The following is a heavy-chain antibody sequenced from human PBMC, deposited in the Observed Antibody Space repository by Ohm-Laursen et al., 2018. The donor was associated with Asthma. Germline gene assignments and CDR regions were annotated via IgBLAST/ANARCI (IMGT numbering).Heavy chain of an antibody. D-gene: IGHD4-17*01. CDR2: INPNSGGT. J-gene: IGHJ4*02. CDR3: AREELYGDYSPFDY. V-gene: IGHV1-2*06. Sequence: ASVKVSCKASGYTFTGYYMHWVRQAPGQGLEWMGRINPNSGGTNYAQKFQGRVTMTRDTSISTAYMELSRLRSDDTAVYYCAREELYGDYSPFDYWGQGTLVTVSS. CDR1: GYTFTGYY.